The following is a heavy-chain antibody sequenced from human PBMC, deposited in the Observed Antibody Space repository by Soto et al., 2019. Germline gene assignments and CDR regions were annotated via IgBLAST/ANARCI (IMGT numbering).Heavy chain of an antibody. CDR1: GGSISSYY. CDR2: IYYSGST. D-gene: IGHD6-13*01. CDR3: ARQVAAAGTVYYYYYYYMDV. Sequence: PSETLSLTCTVSGGSISSYYWSWIRQPPGKGLEWIGYIYYSGSTNYNPSLKSRVTISVDTSKNQFSLKLSSVTAADTAVYYCARQVAAAGTVYYYYYYYMDVWGKGTTVTVSS. V-gene: IGHV4-59*08. J-gene: IGHJ6*03.